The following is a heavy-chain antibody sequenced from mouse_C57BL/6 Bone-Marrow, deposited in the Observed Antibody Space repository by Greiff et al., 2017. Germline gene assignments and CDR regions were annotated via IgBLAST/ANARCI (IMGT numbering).Heavy chain of an antibody. J-gene: IGHJ4*01. Sequence: VQLVESGPELVKPGASVKISCKASGYAFSSSWMNWVKQRPGKGLEWIGRIYPGDGDTNNNGKCKGKATLTADKSSSTAYMQLSGLTSEDSAVYFCARVPYYYGSSWGDYAMDYWGQGTSVTVSS. CDR2: IYPGDGDT. CDR1: GYAFSSSW. D-gene: IGHD1-1*01. CDR3: ARVPYYYGSSWGDYAMDY. V-gene: IGHV1-82*01.